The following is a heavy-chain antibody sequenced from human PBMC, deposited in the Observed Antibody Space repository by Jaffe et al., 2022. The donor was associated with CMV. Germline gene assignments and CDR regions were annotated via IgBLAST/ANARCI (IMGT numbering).Heavy chain of an antibody. J-gene: IGHJ4*02. D-gene: IGHD4-4*01. CDR2: ISNDGGDT. V-gene: IGHV3-30*18. Sequence: QVQLVESGGGVVQPGRSLRLSCAASGFTFSTCGMHWVRQAPGKGLEWVAAISNDGGDTYYVGPVKGRFTISRDNSKNTLYLQMNSLRAEDTAVYYCVKGAVTAHQNFDSWGQGTLVTVSS. CDR1: GFTFSTCG. CDR3: VKGAVTAHQNFDS.